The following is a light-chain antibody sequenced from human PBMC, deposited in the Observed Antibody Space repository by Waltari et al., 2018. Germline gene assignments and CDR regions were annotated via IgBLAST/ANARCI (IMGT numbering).Light chain of an antibody. V-gene: IGKV1-33*01. CDR2: DTS. CDR3: QQYENFPVT. J-gene: IGKJ5*01. CDR1: QDISNY. Sequence: DIQVTQSPSSLSASVGDRVTITCQASQDISNYLNWYQQKPGKAPKLLIYDTSHLQTGVPSRLSGSGGGTDFTFTISSLQPEDIATYYCQQYENFPVTFGQGTRLEIK.